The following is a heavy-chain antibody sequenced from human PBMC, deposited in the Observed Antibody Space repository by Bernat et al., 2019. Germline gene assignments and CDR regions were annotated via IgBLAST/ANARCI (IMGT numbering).Heavy chain of an antibody. V-gene: IGHV1-18*04. CDR1: GYTFTGYY. D-gene: IGHD2-21*01. CDR2: ISAYNGNT. CDR3: ARDALRRSYSHDAFDI. J-gene: IGHJ3*02. Sequence: QVQLVQSGAEVKKPGASMKVSCKASGYTFTGYYMHWVRQAPGQGLEWMGWISAYNGNTNYAQKLQGRVTMTTDTSTSTAYMELRSLRSDDTAVYYCARDALRRSYSHDAFDIWGQGTMVTVSS.